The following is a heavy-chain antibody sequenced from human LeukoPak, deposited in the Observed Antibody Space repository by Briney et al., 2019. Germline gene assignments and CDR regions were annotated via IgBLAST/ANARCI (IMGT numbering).Heavy chain of an antibody. J-gene: IGHJ4*02. D-gene: IGHD5-24*01. CDR3: ASGGRWLQFDY. V-gene: IGHV3-23*01. CDR2: ISGSGGNT. Sequence: GGSLRLSCAASGFTFSSYAMSWVRQAPGKGLEWVSAISGSGGNTYYADSVKGRFTISRDNAKNSLYLQMNSLRAEDTAVYYCASGGRWLQFDYWGQGTLVTVSS. CDR1: GFTFSSYA.